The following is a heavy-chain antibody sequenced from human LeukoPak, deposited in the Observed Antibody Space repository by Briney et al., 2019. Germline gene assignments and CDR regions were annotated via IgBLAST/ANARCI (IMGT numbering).Heavy chain of an antibody. V-gene: IGHV3-48*03. CDR1: GFTFSSYE. D-gene: IGHD1-26*01. J-gene: IGHJ4*02. CDR3: ARDRRVGFSEFDY. CDR2: ISSSCSTI. Sequence: PGGSLTLSCAASGFTFSSYEMNWARQARGRGLEWLSYISSSCSTIYYPHSVKGRFTISRDNAKTSLYRQMNSLRAEDTAVYYCARDRRVGFSEFDYWGQGTLVTVSS.